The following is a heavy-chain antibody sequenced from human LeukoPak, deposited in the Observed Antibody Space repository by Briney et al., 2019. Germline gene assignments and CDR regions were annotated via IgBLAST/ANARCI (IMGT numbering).Heavy chain of an antibody. Sequence: SETLSLTCTVSGGSISSYYWSWIRQPPGKGLEWIGSKSYSGNTYYNPSLKSRVTISLDTSKNQFSLKLSSVTAADTAVYHCARDNSRAVADYDYWGQGTLVTVSS. J-gene: IGHJ4*02. CDR2: KSYSGNT. CDR3: ARDNSRAVADYDY. CDR1: GGSISSYY. V-gene: IGHV4-39*07. D-gene: IGHD6-19*01.